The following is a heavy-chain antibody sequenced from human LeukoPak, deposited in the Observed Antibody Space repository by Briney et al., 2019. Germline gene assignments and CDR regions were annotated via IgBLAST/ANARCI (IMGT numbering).Heavy chain of an antibody. V-gene: IGHV4-59*01. CDR1: GGSISSYY. J-gene: IGHJ5*02. CDR3: ARGVSCPACITMVRGVMAGFDP. D-gene: IGHD3-10*01. Sequence: SETLSLTCTVSGGSISSYYWSWIRQPPGKGLEWIGHIYYSGSTNYNPSLKSRVTISVDTSKNQFSLKLSSVTAADTAVYYCARGVSCPACITMVRGVMAGFDPWGQGTLVTVSS. CDR2: IYYSGST.